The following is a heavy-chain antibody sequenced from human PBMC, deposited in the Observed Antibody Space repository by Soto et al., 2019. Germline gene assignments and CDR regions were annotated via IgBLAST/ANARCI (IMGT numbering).Heavy chain of an antibody. CDR1: GYSFTTYW. V-gene: IGHV5-10-1*01. J-gene: IGHJ4*02. Sequence: PGESLKISCKGAGYSFTTYWISWVRQMPGKGLEWMGRIDPSDSYTNYSPSFQGHVTISADKSISTAYLQWSSLKASDTAMYYCARLRLTTVANLDYWGQGMLVTVSS. CDR3: ARLRLTTVANLDY. CDR2: IDPSDSYT. D-gene: IGHD4-17*01.